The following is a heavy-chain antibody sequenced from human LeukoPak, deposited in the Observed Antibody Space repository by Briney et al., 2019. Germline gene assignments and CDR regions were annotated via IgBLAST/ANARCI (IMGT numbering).Heavy chain of an antibody. Sequence: PGGSLRLSCAASGFTFSDYYTSWIRQAPGKGLEWVSYITSGGTTTYYADSVKGRFTISRDNAKNSLYLQMNSLRAEDTAVYYCARDSSGTYYNGGWFDPWGQGTLVTVSS. V-gene: IGHV3-11*04. J-gene: IGHJ5*02. CDR2: ITSGGTTT. CDR3: ARDSSGTYYNGGWFDP. CDR1: GFTFSDYY. D-gene: IGHD3-10*01.